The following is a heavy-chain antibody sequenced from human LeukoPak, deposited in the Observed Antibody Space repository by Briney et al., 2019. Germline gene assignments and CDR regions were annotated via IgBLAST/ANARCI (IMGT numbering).Heavy chain of an antibody. J-gene: IGHJ4*02. CDR1: GGSISSSIYY. V-gene: IGHV4-39*07. CDR2: IYYSGST. D-gene: IGHD3-9*01. CDR3: ARGGYDILTGYYLGFKFDY. Sequence: SETLSLTCTVSGGSISSSIYYWGWIRQPPGKGLEWIGSIYYSGSTYYNPSLKSRVTISVDTSKNQFSLKLSSVTAADTAVYYCARGGYDILTGYYLGFKFDYWGQGTLVTVSS.